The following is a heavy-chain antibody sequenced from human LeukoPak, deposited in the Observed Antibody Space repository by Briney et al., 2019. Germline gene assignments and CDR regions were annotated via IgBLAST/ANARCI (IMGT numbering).Heavy chain of an antibody. CDR2: IYTSGST. D-gene: IGHD6-13*01. Sequence: PGGSLRLSCAASGFTFSSYAMSWVRQAPGKGLEWIGYIYTSGSTNYNPSLKSRVTISVDTSKNQFSLKLSSVTAADTAVYYCARGGWDSSSYNWFDPWGQGTLVTVSS. J-gene: IGHJ5*02. CDR3: ARGGWDSSSYNWFDP. CDR1: GFTFSSYA. V-gene: IGHV4-4*09.